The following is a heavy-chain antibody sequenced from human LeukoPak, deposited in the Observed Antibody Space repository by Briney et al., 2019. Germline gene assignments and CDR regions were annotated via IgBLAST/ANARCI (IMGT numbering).Heavy chain of an antibody. CDR2: ISGSGGST. CDR3: NTGSLVGAVY. V-gene: IGHV3-23*01. J-gene: IGHJ4*02. D-gene: IGHD1-26*01. CDR1: GFTFSSYA. Sequence: GGSLRLSCTASGFTFSSYAMSWVRQAPGKGLEWVSAISGSGGSTYYADSVKGRFTISRDNSKNTLYLQMNSLKTEDTAVYYCNTGSLVGAVYWGQGTLVTVSS.